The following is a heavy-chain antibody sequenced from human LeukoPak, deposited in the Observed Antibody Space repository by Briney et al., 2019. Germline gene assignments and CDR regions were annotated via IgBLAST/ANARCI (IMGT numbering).Heavy chain of an antibody. CDR2: INHSGST. CDR3: ARIDITMVRGAAKAGMDV. Sequence: SETLSLTCAVYGGSFSGYYWSWIRQPPGKGLEWIGEINHSGSTNYNPSLQSRVTISVDTSKNQFSLKLSSVTAADTAVYYCARIDITMVRGAAKAGMDVWGKGTTVTVSS. J-gene: IGHJ6*04. D-gene: IGHD3-10*01. CDR1: GGSFSGYY. V-gene: IGHV4-34*01.